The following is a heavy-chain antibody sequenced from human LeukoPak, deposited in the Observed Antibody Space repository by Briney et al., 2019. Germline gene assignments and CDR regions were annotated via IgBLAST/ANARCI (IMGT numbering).Heavy chain of an antibody. CDR2: IYHSGST. CDR3: ASLWFGELLRSYYFDY. CDR1: GGSISSSNW. J-gene: IGHJ4*02. V-gene: IGHV4-4*02. D-gene: IGHD3-10*01. Sequence: PSETLSLTCAVSGGSISSSNWWSWVRQPPGKGREWIGEIYHSGSTNYNPSLKSRVTISVDKSKNQFSLKLSSVTAADTAVYYCASLWFGELLRSYYFDYWGQGTLVTVSS.